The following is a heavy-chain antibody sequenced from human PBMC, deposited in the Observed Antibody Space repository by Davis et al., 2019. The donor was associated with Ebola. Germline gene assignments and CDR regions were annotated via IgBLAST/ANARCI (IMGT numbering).Heavy chain of an antibody. V-gene: IGHV4-39*01. CDR2: IYYSGST. CDR3: ASQTSVDLFDY. J-gene: IGHJ4*02. Sequence: MPSETLSLTCTVSGGSISSYYWGWIRQPPGKGLESIGSIYYSGSTYYNPSLKSRVTISVDTSKNQFSLKLSSVTAADTAVYYCASQTSVDLFDYWGQGTLVTVSS. CDR1: GGSISSYY. D-gene: IGHD6-19*01.